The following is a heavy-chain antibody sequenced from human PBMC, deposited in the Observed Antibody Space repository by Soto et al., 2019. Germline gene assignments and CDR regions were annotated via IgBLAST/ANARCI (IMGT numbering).Heavy chain of an antibody. V-gene: IGHV1-69*12. CDR2: IIPIFGTA. CDR1: GGTFSSYA. CDR3: ARAVLTIFGVASRPAPEHWFDP. J-gene: IGHJ5*02. Sequence: QVQLVQSGAEVKKPGSSVKVSCKASGGTFSSYAISWVRQAPGQGLEWMGGIIPIFGTANYAQKFQGRVTITADESTSTAYMELSSLRSEDTAVYYCARAVLTIFGVASRPAPEHWFDPWGQGTLVTVSS. D-gene: IGHD3-3*01.